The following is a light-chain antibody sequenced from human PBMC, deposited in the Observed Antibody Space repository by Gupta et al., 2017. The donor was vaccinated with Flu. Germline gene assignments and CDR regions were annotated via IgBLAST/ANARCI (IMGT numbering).Light chain of an antibody. CDR1: QGISSW. CDR2: NAS. J-gene: IGKJ4*01. CDR3: QQHSTSPLT. Sequence: DIQMTQSPSPLSASVGDRVTLTCRASQGISSWLAWYQQKPGKAPKILIQNASNLESGVPSRFTGSGSGTEFTLTISSLQPDDFAAYYCQQHSTSPLTFGGGTKVEIE. V-gene: IGKV1-5*03.